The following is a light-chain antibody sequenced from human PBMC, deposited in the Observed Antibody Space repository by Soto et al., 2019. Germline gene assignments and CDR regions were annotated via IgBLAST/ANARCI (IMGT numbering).Light chain of an antibody. V-gene: IGKV1-39*01. J-gene: IGKJ2*01. CDR1: QTIGNF. CDR2: AAS. CDR3: QQSYSALMYT. Sequence: DIQMTQSPSSLSASVGDRVTIPCRASQTIGNFLNWYQQKPGKATKLLIYAASTLDSGVPSRFSASGSGTDFTLTINTLQPEDFANYYCQQSYSALMYTFGQGTKVDIK.